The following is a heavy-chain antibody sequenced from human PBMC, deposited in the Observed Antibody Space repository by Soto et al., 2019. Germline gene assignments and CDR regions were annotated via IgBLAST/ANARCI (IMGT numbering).Heavy chain of an antibody. Sequence: QLHLVQSGAVVKKPGASVTVSCSASGYPVTAYYMHWVRQAPGRGLEWMGGINPATGAAKYTQTFQGRGTLTRDTAPSTGFMEPGGLTSGDPAGFYWARGGGVGVAGSAAFDMWGQGTLVTVSS. CDR2: INPATGAA. V-gene: IGHV1-2*02. D-gene: IGHD3-3*01. CDR3: ARGGGVGVAGSAAFDM. CDR1: GYPVTAYY. J-gene: IGHJ3*02.